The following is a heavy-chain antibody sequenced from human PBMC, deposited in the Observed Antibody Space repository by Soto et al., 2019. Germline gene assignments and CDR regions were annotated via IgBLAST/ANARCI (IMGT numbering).Heavy chain of an antibody. CDR1: GFAFSNYW. J-gene: IGHJ5*02. CDR2: INSDGSST. D-gene: IGHD4-17*01. Sequence: EVQLVESGGGLVQPGGSLRLSCAAYGFAFSNYWMHWVRQAPGKGLVWVSRINSDGSSTSYADSVRGRFTISRDNAENALYLQMNSLRAEDTAVYYCARFRVDGDSVPWGQGTLVTVSS. V-gene: IGHV3-74*01. CDR3: ARFRVDGDSVP.